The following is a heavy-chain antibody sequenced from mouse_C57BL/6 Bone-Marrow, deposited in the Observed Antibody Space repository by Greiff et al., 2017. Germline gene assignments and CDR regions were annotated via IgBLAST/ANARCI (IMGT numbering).Heavy chain of an antibody. CDR3: ARLKILLLRDGGWFAY. D-gene: IGHD1-1*01. J-gene: IGHJ3*01. CDR2: IYPRSGNT. Sequence: QVQLKESGAELARPGASVKLSCKASGYTFTSYGISWVKQRPGQGLEWIGEIYPRSGNTYYNEKFKGKATLTADKSSSTAYMELRSLTSEDAAVYCCARLKILLLRDGGWFAYWGQGTLVTVSA. V-gene: IGHV1-81*01. CDR1: GYTFTSYG.